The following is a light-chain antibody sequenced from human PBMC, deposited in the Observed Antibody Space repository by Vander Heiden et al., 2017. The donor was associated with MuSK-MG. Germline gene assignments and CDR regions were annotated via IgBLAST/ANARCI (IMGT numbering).Light chain of an antibody. V-gene: IGKV1-39*01. Sequence: DIQMTPSPSSLSASVGDRVTITGRASQSISIDLNWDQQKPGKAPKLLIYAASSLQSGVRSRVSGSGSGTDFTITISRLEPEDSATYYCQQSYSIPTFGQGTKVEIK. CDR3: QQSYSIPT. J-gene: IGKJ1*01. CDR2: AAS. CDR1: QSISID.